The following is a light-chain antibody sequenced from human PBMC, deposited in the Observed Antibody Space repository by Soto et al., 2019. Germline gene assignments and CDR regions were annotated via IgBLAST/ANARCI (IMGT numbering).Light chain of an antibody. CDR3: SSYAGSTFYV. CDR1: SSDVGGYNY. J-gene: IGLJ1*01. CDR2: EVT. Sequence: QSVLTQPASVSGSPGQSITISCTGTSSDVGGYNYVSWFQQHPGKAPKLMIYEVTKRPSGVPDRFSGSKSGNTASLTVSGLQAEDEADYYCSSYAGSTFYVFGTGTKVTVL. V-gene: IGLV2-8*01.